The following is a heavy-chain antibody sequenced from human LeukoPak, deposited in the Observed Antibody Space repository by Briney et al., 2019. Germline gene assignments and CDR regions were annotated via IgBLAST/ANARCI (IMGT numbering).Heavy chain of an antibody. CDR2: INPNSGGT. Sequence: ASVKVSCKASGYTFTGYYMHWVRQAPGQGLEWMGWINPNSGGTNYAQKFQGRVTMTRDTSISTAYMELSRLRSDDTAVYYCARGNGDYVNWFDPWGQGTLVTVSS. J-gene: IGHJ5*02. D-gene: IGHD4-17*01. V-gene: IGHV1-2*02. CDR1: GYTFTGYY. CDR3: ARGNGDYVNWFDP.